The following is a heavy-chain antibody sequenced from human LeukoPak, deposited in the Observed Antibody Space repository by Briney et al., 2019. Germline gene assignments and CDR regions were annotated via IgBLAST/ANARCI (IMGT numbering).Heavy chain of an antibody. CDR2: IYSGGDT. J-gene: IGHJ6*04. V-gene: IGHV3-53*01. Sequence: GGSLRLSCAASGFTVSGNYISWVRQAPGKGLEWVSVIYSGGDTYYADSVKGRFTISRDNSKNTLYLQMNNLRAEDTAFYYCAELGITMIGGVWGKGTTVTISS. CDR1: GFTVSGNY. CDR3: AELGITMIGGV. D-gene: IGHD3-10*02.